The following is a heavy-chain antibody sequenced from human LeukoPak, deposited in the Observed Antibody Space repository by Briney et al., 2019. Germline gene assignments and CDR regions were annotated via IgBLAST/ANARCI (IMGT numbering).Heavy chain of an antibody. V-gene: IGHV1-8*01. CDR2: MNPNSGNT. D-gene: IGHD3-16*02. CDR1: GYTFTSYD. J-gene: IGHJ4*02. CDR3: ARGNYDYIWGSYRYTGLRY. Sequence: ASVKVSCKASGYTFTSYDINWVRQATGQGLEWMGWMNPNSGNTGYAQKFQGRVTMTRNTSISTAYMELSSLRSEDTAVYYCARGNYDYIWGSYRYTGLRYWGQGILVTVSS.